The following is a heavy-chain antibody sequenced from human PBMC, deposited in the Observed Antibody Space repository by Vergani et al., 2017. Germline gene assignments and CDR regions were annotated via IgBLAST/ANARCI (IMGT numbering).Heavy chain of an antibody. Sequence: EVQLVESGGGLVQPGRSLRLSCAASGFTFDDYAMHWVRQAPGKGLEWVSGINWNSDSIAYADSVKGRFTISRDNAKNSLYLQMNSLRAEDTALYCCVKDIAASGNYWYFDRWGGGTLVAVSS. CDR3: VKDIAASGNYWYFDR. J-gene: IGHJ2*01. V-gene: IGHV3-9*01. CDR1: GFTFDDYA. CDR2: INWNSDSI. D-gene: IGHD6-13*01.